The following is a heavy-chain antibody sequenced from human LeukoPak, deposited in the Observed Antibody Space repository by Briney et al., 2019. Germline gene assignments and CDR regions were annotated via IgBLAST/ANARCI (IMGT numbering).Heavy chain of an antibody. CDR3: AKDRGAVSGINYYGMDV. CDR2: ISNDGSNK. V-gene: IGHV3-30*18. J-gene: IGHJ6*02. D-gene: IGHD6-19*01. Sequence: PGRSLRLSCAASGFTFNHYGMHWVRQAPGKGLEWVAVISNDGSNKYYADSVKGRSTISRDNSKSTLYLQMNSLRAEDTAVYYCAKDRGAVSGINYYGMDVWGQGTTVTVSS. CDR1: GFTFNHYG.